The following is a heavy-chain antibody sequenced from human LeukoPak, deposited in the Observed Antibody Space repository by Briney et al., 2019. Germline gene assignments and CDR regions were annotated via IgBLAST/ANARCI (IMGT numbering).Heavy chain of an antibody. V-gene: IGHV1-18*01. CDR3: ARAESWYSGSYGYFQH. CDR1: GYTFTSYG. CDR2: ISAYNGNT. D-gene: IGHD1-26*01. J-gene: IGHJ1*01. Sequence: GESLKISCKASGYTFTSYGISWVRQAPGQGLEWMGWISAYNGNTNYAQKLQGRVTMTTDTSTSTAYMELRSLRSDDTAVYYCARAESWYSGSYGYFQHWGQGTLVTVSS.